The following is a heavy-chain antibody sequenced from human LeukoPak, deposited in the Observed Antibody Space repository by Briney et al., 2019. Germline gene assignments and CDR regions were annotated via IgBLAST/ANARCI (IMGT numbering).Heavy chain of an antibody. CDR3: ARDETYSSDWQSNHYYYYMDV. D-gene: IGHD6-19*01. V-gene: IGHV4-38-2*02. CDR1: GYSISNGYY. CDR2: IYHSGST. J-gene: IGHJ6*03. Sequence: SETLSLTCTVSGYSISNGYYWGWIRQPPGKGLEWIGSIYHSGSTYYNPSLKSRVTISVDTSKNQFSLKLSSVTATDTAVYYCARDETYSSDWQSNHYYYYMDVWGKGTTVTVSS.